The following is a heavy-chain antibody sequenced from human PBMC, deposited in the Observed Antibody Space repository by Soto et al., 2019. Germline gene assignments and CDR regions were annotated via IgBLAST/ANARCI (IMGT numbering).Heavy chain of an antibody. Sequence: EGSLRLSCAASGFTFSDYYMSWNRQAPGKGLEWVSYISSSGSTIYYADSVKGRFTISRDNAKNSLYLQMNSLRAEDATVYYCARVACSGGSCYSGVGAFDIWGQGTMVTVSS. J-gene: IGHJ3*02. V-gene: IGHV3-11*01. D-gene: IGHD2-15*01. CDR1: GFTFSDYY. CDR2: ISSSGSTI. CDR3: ARVACSGGSCYSGVGAFDI.